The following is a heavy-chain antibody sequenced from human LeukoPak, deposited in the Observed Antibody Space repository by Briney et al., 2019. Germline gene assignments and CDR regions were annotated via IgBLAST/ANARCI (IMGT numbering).Heavy chain of an antibody. Sequence: PSETLRLTCTVSGGSISSFYWSWIRQPPGKGLEWIGYIYNSGTTNYNPSLRSRVTISVDTSKNQFSLKLTSVTAADTAVYHCARVPKGSGYFDYWGQGTRDTLSS. V-gene: IGHV4-59*01. D-gene: IGHD3-10*01. CDR3: ARVPKGSGYFDY. CDR1: GGSISSFY. CDR2: IYNSGTT. J-gene: IGHJ4*02.